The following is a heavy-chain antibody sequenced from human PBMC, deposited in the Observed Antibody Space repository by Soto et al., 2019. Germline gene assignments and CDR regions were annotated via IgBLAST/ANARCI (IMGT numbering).Heavy chain of an antibody. V-gene: IGHV1-2*04. CDR1: GYTFTGYY. CDR2: INPNSGGT. D-gene: IGHD6-13*01. J-gene: IGHJ6*02. Sequence: GASVKVSCKASGYTFTGYYMHWVRQAPGQGLEWMGWINPNSGGTNYAQKFQGWVTMTRDTSISTAYMERSRLRSDDTAVYYCAGDVKVLAAAARGSGMDVGGQGTRITVSS. CDR3: AGDVKVLAAAARGSGMDV.